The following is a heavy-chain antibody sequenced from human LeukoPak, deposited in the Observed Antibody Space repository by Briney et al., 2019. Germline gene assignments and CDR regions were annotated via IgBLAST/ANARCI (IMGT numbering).Heavy chain of an antibody. CDR2: ISSDGVTK. V-gene: IGHV3-30*01. Sequence: PGRSLRLSCAASVFTFSSYALHWVRQAPGKGLEWVAVISSDGVTKYYADSVKGRITISRDNSKNTLYLQMNSLRAEDTAVFYCAKIAAAGANYYYYYYMDVWGKGTTVTVSS. J-gene: IGHJ6*03. D-gene: IGHD6-13*01. CDR1: VFTFSSYA. CDR3: AKIAAAGANYYYYYYMDV.